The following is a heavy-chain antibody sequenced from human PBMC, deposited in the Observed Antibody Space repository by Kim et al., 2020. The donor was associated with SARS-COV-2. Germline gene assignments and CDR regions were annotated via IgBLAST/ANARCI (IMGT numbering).Heavy chain of an antibody. CDR1: GGSFSGYY. D-gene: IGHD2-2*01. CDR2: INHSGST. J-gene: IGHJ3*02. CDR3: ARGYPSPAAIRNDAFDI. V-gene: IGHV4-34*01. Sequence: SETLSLTCAVYGGSFSGYYWSWIRQPPGKGLEWIGEINHSGSTNYNPSLKSRVTISVDTSKNQFSLKLSSVTAADTAVYYCARGYPSPAAIRNDAFDIWGQGTMVTVSS.